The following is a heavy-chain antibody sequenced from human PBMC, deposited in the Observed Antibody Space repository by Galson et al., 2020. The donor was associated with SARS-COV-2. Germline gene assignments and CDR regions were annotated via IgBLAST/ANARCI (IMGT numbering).Heavy chain of an antibody. Sequence: GESLKISCAASGFTFSSYGMHWVRQAPGKGLEWVAVISYDGSNKYYADSVKGRFTISRDNSKNTLYLQMNSLRAKDTAVYYCAKPLSGSYFSSFDYWGQGTLVTVSS. CDR1: GFTFSSYG. D-gene: IGHD1-26*01. J-gene: IGHJ4*02. CDR3: AKPLSGSYFSSFDY. V-gene: IGHV3-30*18. CDR2: ISYDGSNK.